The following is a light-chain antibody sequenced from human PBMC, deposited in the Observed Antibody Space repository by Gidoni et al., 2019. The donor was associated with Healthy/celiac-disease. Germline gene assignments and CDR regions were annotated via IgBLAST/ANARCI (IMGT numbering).Light chain of an antibody. CDR3: QQRYSTPPT. Sequence: DLQMTQSPSSLSASVGDRVTITCRASQSISSYLNWYQQKPGKAPKLLIYAASSLQSGVPSRFSGSGAGTDFTLTISSLQPEDCATYYCQQRYSTPPTFGQGTRLEIK. J-gene: IGKJ5*01. CDR2: AAS. V-gene: IGKV1-39*01. CDR1: QSISSY.